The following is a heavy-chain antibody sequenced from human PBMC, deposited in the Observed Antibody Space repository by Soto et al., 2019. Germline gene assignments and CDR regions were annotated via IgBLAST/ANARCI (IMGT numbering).Heavy chain of an antibody. D-gene: IGHD2-15*01. Sequence: AWVPMWLACAASGVTFRSCGRSWISKKKGKGLGWVSAISGSGGSTYYADSVKGRFTISRDNSKNTLYLQMNSLRAEDTAVYYYINGRTMLLLWNHTSMSFWDHETTFPFS. CDR1: GVTFRSCG. V-gene: IGHV3-23*01. CDR3: INGRTMLLLWNHTSMSF. J-gene: IGHJ6*02. CDR2: ISGSGGST.